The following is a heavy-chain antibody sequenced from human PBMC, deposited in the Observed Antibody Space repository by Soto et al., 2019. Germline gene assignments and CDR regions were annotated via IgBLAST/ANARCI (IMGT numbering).Heavy chain of an antibody. D-gene: IGHD4-17*01. CDR2: MNPNSGNT. CDR1: GYTFTSYD. J-gene: IGHJ5*02. Sequence: QVQLVQSGAEVKKPGASVKVSCKASGYTFTSYDINWVRQATGQGLEYLRWMNPNSGNTAYVQKFQGRVTMTWDTSITTAYMELSSLRSEDTAVYFCARGIKYGAYSRWFDPWGQGTLVTVSS. V-gene: IGHV1-8*01. CDR3: ARGIKYGAYSRWFDP.